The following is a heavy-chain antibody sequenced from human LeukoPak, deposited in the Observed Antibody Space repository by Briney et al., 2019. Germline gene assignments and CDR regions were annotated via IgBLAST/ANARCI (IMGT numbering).Heavy chain of an antibody. CDR1: GGSISNYY. V-gene: IGHV4-4*09. Sequence: SETLSLTCTVSGGSISNYYWNWIRQSPGKGLEWIGYILSSGSTHHNPSLTSRISLSVDTSKNQFSLKLSSLTAADTAVYYCARRVISEFSIDKGNWLDPWGHRTLVTASS. D-gene: IGHD3-3*02. CDR2: ILSSGST. J-gene: IGHJ5*02. CDR3: ARRVISEFSIDKGNWLDP.